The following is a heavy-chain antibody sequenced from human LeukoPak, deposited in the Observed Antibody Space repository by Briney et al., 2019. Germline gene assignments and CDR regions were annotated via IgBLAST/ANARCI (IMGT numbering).Heavy chain of an antibody. CDR1: EFTFSNYA. CDR2: ISGSGGTT. Sequence: GGSLRLSCAASEFTFSNYAMSWVRQAPGKGLEWVSVISGSGGTTYSADSVKSRFTISRDNSKKTLYLQMNSLRAEDTAAYYCARERGSSGGNTNGYFDYWGQGALVTVSS. J-gene: IGHJ4*02. D-gene: IGHD4-23*01. V-gene: IGHV3-23*01. CDR3: ARERGSSGGNTNGYFDY.